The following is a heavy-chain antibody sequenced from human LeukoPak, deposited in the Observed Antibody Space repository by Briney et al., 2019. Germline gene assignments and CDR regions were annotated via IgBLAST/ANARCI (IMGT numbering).Heavy chain of an antibody. CDR3: ARDLIPYDYVWGSYRYLGDNLRPLDY. V-gene: IGHV1-18*01. J-gene: IGHJ4*02. Sequence: ASVKVSCKFSGYTFTIYGISWVRRAPGQGLEWMGWISAYNGNTNYAQKLQGRVTMTTDTSTSTAHMELRSLRSDDTGVYYCARDLIPYDYVWGSYRYLGDNLRPLDYWGQGTLVTVSS. D-gene: IGHD3-16*02. CDR1: GYTFTIYG. CDR2: ISAYNGNT.